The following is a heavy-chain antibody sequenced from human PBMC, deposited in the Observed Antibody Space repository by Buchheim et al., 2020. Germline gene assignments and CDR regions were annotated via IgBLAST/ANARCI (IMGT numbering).Heavy chain of an antibody. J-gene: IGHJ6*02. Sequence: QLQLQESGPGLVKPSETLSLTCAVYGGSFSGYYWSWIRQPPGKGLEWIGEINHSGSTNYNPSLKSRVTISVDTSKNQFYLKLSSVTAADTAVYYCARLVYCSSTSCYASRYGMDVWGQGTT. D-gene: IGHD2-2*01. CDR2: INHSGST. CDR1: GGSFSGYY. CDR3: ARLVYCSSTSCYASRYGMDV. V-gene: IGHV4-34*10.